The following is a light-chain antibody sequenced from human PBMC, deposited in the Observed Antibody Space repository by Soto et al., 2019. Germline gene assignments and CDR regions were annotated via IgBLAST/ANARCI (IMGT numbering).Light chain of an antibody. Sequence: QSALTQPRSLSGSPGQSVTVSCTGTSSDVGGYNYVSWYQQHPGKDPKLMIYDVSERPSGVPDRFSGSKSGNTASLTISGLQAEDEADYYCCSFAGSYTYVFGTGTKLTVL. J-gene: IGLJ1*01. CDR3: CSFAGSYTYV. CDR2: DVS. CDR1: SSDVGGYNY. V-gene: IGLV2-11*01.